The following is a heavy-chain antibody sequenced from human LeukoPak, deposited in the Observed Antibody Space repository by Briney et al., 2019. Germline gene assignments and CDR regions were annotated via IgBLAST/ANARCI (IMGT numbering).Heavy chain of an antibody. CDR1: GDSISSSRYY. CDR3: ARHGWDYPSGTYYTFDP. CDR2: ASYSGSP. D-gene: IGHD3-10*01. V-gene: IGHV4-39*01. J-gene: IGHJ5*02. Sequence: SETLSLTYTVSGDSISSSRYYWGWIRQPPGKGLEWIGSASYSGSPYYNPSLKSRVTTSVDTSKNQFSLRLSSVTATDTAMYYCARHGWDYPSGTYYTFDPWGQGTLVTVSS.